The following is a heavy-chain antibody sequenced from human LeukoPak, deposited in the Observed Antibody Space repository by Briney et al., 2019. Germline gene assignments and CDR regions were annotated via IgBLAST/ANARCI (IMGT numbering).Heavy chain of an antibody. D-gene: IGHD1-26*01. CDR1: GYIFTS. V-gene: IGHV5-51*01. CDR3: ARFSGRSLADNWFDP. CDR2: IYPGDSDG. Sequence: GESLKISCKASGYIFTSQVSGKVLEWMGIIYPGDSDGRYNPSFQGQLTISADKSISAAYLQWSGLKASDTAMFYCARFSGRSLADNWFDPWGQGTLVTVSS. J-gene: IGHJ5*02.